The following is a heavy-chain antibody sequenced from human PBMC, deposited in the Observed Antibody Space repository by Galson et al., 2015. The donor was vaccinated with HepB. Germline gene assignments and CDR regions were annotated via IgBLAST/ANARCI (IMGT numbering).Heavy chain of an antibody. CDR3: ARLYSSDWAAFDY. CDR2: IYYSGST. D-gene: IGHD6-19*01. J-gene: IGHJ4*02. V-gene: IGHV4-39*01. CDR1: GGSIRSSSYY. Sequence: ETLSLTCTVSGGSIRSSSYYWGWIRQPPGKGLEWIGSIYYSGSTYYNPSLKSRVTISVDTSKNQFSLKLSSVTATDTAVYYCARLYSSDWAAFDYWGQGTLVPVSS.